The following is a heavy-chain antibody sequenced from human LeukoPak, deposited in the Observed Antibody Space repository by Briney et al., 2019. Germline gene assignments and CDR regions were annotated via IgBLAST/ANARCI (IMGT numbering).Heavy chain of an antibody. CDR2: INRSGST. J-gene: IGHJ4*02. CDR1: GGSFSGYY. D-gene: IGHD2-15*01. Sequence: SETLSLTCAVYGGSFSGYYLSWIRQPPGKGLEGIGEINRSGSTNYKPSLKSRVTTSVDPSKNTSSLTLSSVTAAETALYYCARAGRYCSGDSCYPAVFVYWGQGTLVTVSS. CDR3: ARAGRYCSGDSCYPAVFVY. V-gene: IGHV4-34*01.